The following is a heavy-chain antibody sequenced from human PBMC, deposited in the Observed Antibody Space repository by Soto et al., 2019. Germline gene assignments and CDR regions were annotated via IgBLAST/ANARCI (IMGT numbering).Heavy chain of an antibody. V-gene: IGHV1-2*04. Sequence: QVQLVQSGAEVKKPGASVKVSCKASGYTFTGYYMHWVRQAPGQGLEWMGWINPNSGGTNYAQKFQGWVTMTRDTSISTAYMELSRLRSDDTAVYYCARVGSGYDSVSHHYYYYGMDVWGQGTTVTVSS. J-gene: IGHJ6*02. CDR3: ARVGSGYDSVSHHYYYYGMDV. D-gene: IGHD5-12*01. CDR2: INPNSGGT. CDR1: GYTFTGYY.